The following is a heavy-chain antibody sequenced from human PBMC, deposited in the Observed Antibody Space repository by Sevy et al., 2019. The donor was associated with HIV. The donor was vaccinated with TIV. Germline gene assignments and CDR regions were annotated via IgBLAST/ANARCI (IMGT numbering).Heavy chain of an antibody. Sequence: GGSLRLSCAASGFTFSRYAMNWVRQAPGKGLEWVAAISSDGRNKYYADSVKARFTISRDNSKNTLYLQMNSLRSEDTALYYCARDKGESSSSFLGELSYWGQGTLVTVSS. CDR1: GFTFSRYA. J-gene: IGHJ4*02. CDR3: ARDKGESSSSFLGELSY. CDR2: ISSDGRNK. D-gene: IGHD3-16*02. V-gene: IGHV3-30*04.